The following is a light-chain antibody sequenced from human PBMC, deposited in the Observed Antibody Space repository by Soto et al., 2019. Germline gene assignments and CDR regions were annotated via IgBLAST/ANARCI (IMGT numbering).Light chain of an antibody. CDR2: AAS. CDR1: QSISNY. Sequence: DIQMTQSPSSLSESVGDSVTITCRASQSISNYLNWYQQKPGKTPTLLIYAASTLQSGVQSRFSGSGSGTDFTLIISNLQPDDFATYYCQQSYNSPRYTFGQGTKLGI. J-gene: IGKJ2*01. CDR3: QQSYNSPRYT. V-gene: IGKV1-39*01.